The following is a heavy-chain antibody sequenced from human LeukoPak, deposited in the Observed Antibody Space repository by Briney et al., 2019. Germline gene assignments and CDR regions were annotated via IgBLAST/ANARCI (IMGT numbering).Heavy chain of an antibody. J-gene: IGHJ4*02. D-gene: IGHD1-1*01. CDR1: GDSVSSYSVA. Sequence: QTLSLTCAISGDSVSSYSVAWNWIRQSPSRGLEWLGRTYYRSKWCNDYAVSVKSRITFNADTSKNQFSLQLNSVTPEDTAVYYCARDPGTTGTSFDYWGQGTLVTVSS. V-gene: IGHV6-1*01. CDR2: TYYRSKWCN. CDR3: ARDPGTTGTSFDY.